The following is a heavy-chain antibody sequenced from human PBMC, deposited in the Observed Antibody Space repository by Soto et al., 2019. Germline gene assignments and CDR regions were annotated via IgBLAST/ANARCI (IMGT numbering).Heavy chain of an antibody. CDR3: ARESEDLTSNFDY. CDR2: ISSTTNYI. Sequence: GGSLRLSCAASGFTFTRYSMNWVRQAPGKGLEWVSSISSTTNYIYYGDSMKGRFTISRDNAKNSLYLEMNSLTAEDTAVYYCARESEDLTSNFDYWGQGTLVTVSS. V-gene: IGHV3-21*06. J-gene: IGHJ4*02. CDR1: GFTFTRYS.